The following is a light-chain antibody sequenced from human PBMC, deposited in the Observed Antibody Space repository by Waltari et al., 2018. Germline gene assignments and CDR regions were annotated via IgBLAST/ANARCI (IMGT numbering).Light chain of an antibody. J-gene: IGLJ2*01. CDR2: EVS. CDR3: SSYTSSSTLV. CDR1: SSDVGDYNY. V-gene: IGLV2-14*03. Sequence: QSALTQPASVSGSPGQSITISCTGTSSDVGDYNYVSWYQQHPVKAPKLLIYEVSNRPSGCSNRFSGSKSGSTASLTISGLQAEDEADYYCSSYTSSSTLVFGGGTKLTVL.